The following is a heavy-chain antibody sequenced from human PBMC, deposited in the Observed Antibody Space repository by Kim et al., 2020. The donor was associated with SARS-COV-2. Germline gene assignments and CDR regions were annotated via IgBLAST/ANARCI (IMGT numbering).Heavy chain of an antibody. V-gene: IGHV5-51*01. Sequence: RYSPSSQGQVTISADKSISPAYLQWSSLKASDTAMYYCARPQDGYNYFDYWGQGTLVTVSS. J-gene: IGHJ4*02. D-gene: IGHD5-12*01. CDR3: ARPQDGYNYFDY.